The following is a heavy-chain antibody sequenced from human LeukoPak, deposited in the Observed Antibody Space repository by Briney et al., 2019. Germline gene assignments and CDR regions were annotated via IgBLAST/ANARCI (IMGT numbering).Heavy chain of an antibody. Sequence: SETLSLTCAVYGGSFSGYYWSWIRQPPGKGLEWIGEINHSGSTNYNPSLKSRVTISVDTSKNQFSLKLSSVTAADTAVYYCARGLGNPGGRYYYYYYMDVWGKGTTVTVSS. V-gene: IGHV4-34*01. CDR2: INHSGST. CDR3: ARGLGNPGGRYYYYYYMDV. J-gene: IGHJ6*03. D-gene: IGHD4-23*01. CDR1: GGSFSGYY.